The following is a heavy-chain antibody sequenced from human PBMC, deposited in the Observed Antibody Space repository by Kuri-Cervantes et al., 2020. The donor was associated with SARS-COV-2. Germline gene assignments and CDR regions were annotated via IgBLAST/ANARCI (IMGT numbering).Heavy chain of an antibody. CDR1: GFTFSSYG. CDR2: IRYDGSNK. CDR3: ARVYGGPLDY. V-gene: IGHV3-30*02. Sequence: GESLKISCAASGFTFSSYGMHWVRQAPGKGLEWVAFIRYDGSNKYYADSVKGRFTISRDNSKNTLYLQMNSLRAEDTAVYYCARVYGGPLDYWGQGTLVTVSS. D-gene: IGHD4-23*01. J-gene: IGHJ4*02.